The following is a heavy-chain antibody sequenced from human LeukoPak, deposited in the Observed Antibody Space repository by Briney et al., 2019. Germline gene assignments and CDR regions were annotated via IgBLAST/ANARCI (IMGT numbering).Heavy chain of an antibody. Sequence: GGSLRLSCAASGFTFSSYDMHWVHQATGKGLEWVSAIGTAGDTYYPGSVKGRFTISRENAKNSLYLQMNSLRAGDTAMYYCARAPRDSSGPSFDYWGQGTLVTVSS. CDR1: GFTFSSYD. CDR3: ARAPRDSSGPSFDY. J-gene: IGHJ4*02. CDR2: IGTAGDT. D-gene: IGHD3-22*01. V-gene: IGHV3-13*01.